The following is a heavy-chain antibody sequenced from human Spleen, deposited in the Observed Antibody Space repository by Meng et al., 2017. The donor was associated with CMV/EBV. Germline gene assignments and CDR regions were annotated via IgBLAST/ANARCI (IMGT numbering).Heavy chain of an antibody. CDR2: IRYDGNDR. Sequence: GESLKISCVASGFTFSSYGMHWVRQAPGKGLEWVAFIRYDGNDRYYADAAKGRFTISRDNSKSTLYLQMNSLRAEDTAVYYCAGMSVVVPTAMGVNYYHYGLDVWGQGTTVTVSS. J-gene: IGHJ6*02. CDR1: GFTFSSYG. V-gene: IGHV3-30*02. CDR3: AGMSVVVPTAMGVNYYHYGLDV. D-gene: IGHD2-2*01.